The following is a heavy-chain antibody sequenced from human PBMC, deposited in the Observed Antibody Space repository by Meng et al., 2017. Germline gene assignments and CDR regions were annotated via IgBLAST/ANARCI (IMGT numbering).Heavy chain of an antibody. CDR2: IDPNSGGT. D-gene: IGHD3-22*01. CDR3: ARLDITMIVGFDY. Sequence: ASVKVSCKASGYTFTGYYMHWVRQAPGQGLEWMGWIDPNSGGTNYAQKFQGRVTMTRDTSISTAYMELSRLRFDDTAVYYCARLDITMIVGFDYWGQGTLVTVSS. J-gene: IGHJ4*02. V-gene: IGHV1-2*02. CDR1: GYTFTGYY.